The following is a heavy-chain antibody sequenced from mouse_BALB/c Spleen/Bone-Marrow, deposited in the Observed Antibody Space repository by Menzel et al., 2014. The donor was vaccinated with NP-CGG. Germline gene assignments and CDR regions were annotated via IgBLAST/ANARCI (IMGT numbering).Heavy chain of an antibody. D-gene: IGHD2-4*01. V-gene: IGHV1-7*01. CDR2: INPSTGYT. Sequence: QVHVKQSGTELAKPGASVKMSCKASGYTFTSYWMHWVKQRPGQGLEWIGYINPSTGYTEFYQNFKDKATLTADKSSSTAYMQLSSLTPEDSAVYYCARSGDYGQFDYWGQGTTLTVSS. CDR3: ARSGDYGQFDY. J-gene: IGHJ2*01. CDR1: GYTFTSYW.